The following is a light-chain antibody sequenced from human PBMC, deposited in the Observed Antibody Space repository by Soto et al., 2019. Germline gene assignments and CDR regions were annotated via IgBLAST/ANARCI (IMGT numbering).Light chain of an antibody. J-gene: IGLJ1*01. CDR3: SSYTTTSTLDV. CDR1: NSDIGTYNY. CDR2: EVS. V-gene: IGLV2-14*01. Sequence: QSVLTQPASVSGPPGQSITISCTGSNSDIGTYNYVSWYQQLPGKAPKLVISEVSNRPSGISSRFSGSKSGNAASLTISGLRPEAEAHSPYSSYTTTSTLDVFGPGTKVTVL.